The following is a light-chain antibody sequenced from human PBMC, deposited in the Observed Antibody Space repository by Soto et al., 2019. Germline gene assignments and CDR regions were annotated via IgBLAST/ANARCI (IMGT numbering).Light chain of an antibody. V-gene: IGKV3-20*01. Sequence: EIVLTQSPGTLSLSPGERATLSCRASQSASSSYLAWYQQKPGQAPRLLIYGASSRATGIPDRFSGSGSGKDFTLTISRLEPEDCAVYYCQQYGGSPLTFGGGTKVEIK. J-gene: IGKJ4*01. CDR3: QQYGGSPLT. CDR2: GAS. CDR1: QSASSSY.